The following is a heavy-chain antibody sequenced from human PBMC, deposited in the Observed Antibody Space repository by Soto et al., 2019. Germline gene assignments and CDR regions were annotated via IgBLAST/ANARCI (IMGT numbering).Heavy chain of an antibody. V-gene: IGHV1-58*01. CDR2: IVVGSGNT. Sequence: QMHLVQSGPEVRKPGTSVKVSCKASGFTFSSSALQWVRQARGQRLEWIGWIVVGSGNTNYAQKFQERVTFTRDMSTSTAYMELNSLRADDTGVYYCATRGSRDSYMDVWGKGTTVTVSS. CDR1: GFTFSSSA. J-gene: IGHJ6*03. D-gene: IGHD2-2*01. CDR3: ATRGSRDSYMDV.